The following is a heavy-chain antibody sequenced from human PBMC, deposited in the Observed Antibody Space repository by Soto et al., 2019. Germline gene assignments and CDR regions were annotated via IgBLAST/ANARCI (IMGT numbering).Heavy chain of an antibody. CDR2: IYWDDDE. Sequence: QITVNESGPTLVKPTQTLTLTCTFSGVSFSTSGGGVGWIRQPPGKALEWLALIYWDDDERYSPSLKSRLSTPKDTAKNQLRHKMTSMDPVDTPTNLRAHKIGLDTWLDPWGQRIVVSVSS. CDR3: AHKIGLDTWLDP. V-gene: IGHV2-5*02. CDR1: GVSFSTSGGG. J-gene: IGHJ5*02. D-gene: IGHD3-16*01.